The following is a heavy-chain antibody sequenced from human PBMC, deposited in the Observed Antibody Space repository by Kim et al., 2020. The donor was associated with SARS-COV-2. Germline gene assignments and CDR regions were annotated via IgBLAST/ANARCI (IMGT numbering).Heavy chain of an antibody. D-gene: IGHD2-21*01. Sequence: SETPSLTCTVSGASVSDYYWTWIRQPPGKGLEWIASISYSGTPTYNPSLNSGVTISADTSKNQFSLRLSSVTATDTAFYYCARVVVIADRRYQYDYMDV. CDR3: ARVVVIADRRYQYDYMDV. J-gene: IGHJ6*03. CDR1: GASVSDYY. V-gene: IGHV4-59*08. CDR2: ISYSGTP.